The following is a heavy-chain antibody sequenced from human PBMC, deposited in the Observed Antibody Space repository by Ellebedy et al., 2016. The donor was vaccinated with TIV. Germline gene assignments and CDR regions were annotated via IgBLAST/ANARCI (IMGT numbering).Heavy chain of an antibody. CDR2: IYWNDDK. Sequence: SGPTLVKPTQTLTLTCTFSGFSLSTSGVGVGWIRQPPGKALEWLALIYWNDDKRYSPSLKSRLTITKDTSKNQVVLTMTNMDPVDTATYYCAHRPHSITMVRGVGNNWFDPWGQGTLVTVSS. D-gene: IGHD3-10*01. J-gene: IGHJ5*02. CDR1: GFSLSTSGVG. V-gene: IGHV2-5*01. CDR3: AHRPHSITMVRGVGNNWFDP.